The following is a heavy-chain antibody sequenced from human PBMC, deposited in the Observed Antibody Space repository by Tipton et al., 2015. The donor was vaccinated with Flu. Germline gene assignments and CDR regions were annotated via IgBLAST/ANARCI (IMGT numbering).Heavy chain of an antibody. D-gene: IGHD3-16*01. CDR1: GYTFTSYY. J-gene: IGHJ4*02. CDR3: AGGGYGDPRDFRC. CDR2: INPSGGST. Sequence: QLVQSGAEVKKPGASVKVSCKASGYTFTSYYMHWVRQAPGQGLEWMAIINPSGGSTSYAQKFQGRVTMTRDTSTSTVYMELSSLGSGGAPVYFWAGGGYGDPRDFRCWGQGPVATAPS. V-gene: IGHV1-46*01.